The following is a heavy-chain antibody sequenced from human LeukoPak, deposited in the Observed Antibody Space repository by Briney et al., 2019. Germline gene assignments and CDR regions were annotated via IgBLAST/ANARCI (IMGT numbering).Heavy chain of an antibody. CDR3: AKDQVYCSGGSCFPYFDY. CDR2: ISGSGGST. CDR1: GFTFSSYG. Sequence: GGSLRLSCAASGFTFSSYGMHWVRQAPGKGLEWVSAISGSGGSTYYADSVKGRFTISRDNSKNTLYLQMNSLRAEDTAVYYCAKDQVYCSGGSCFPYFDYWGQGTLVTVSS. V-gene: IGHV3-23*01. J-gene: IGHJ4*02. D-gene: IGHD2-15*01.